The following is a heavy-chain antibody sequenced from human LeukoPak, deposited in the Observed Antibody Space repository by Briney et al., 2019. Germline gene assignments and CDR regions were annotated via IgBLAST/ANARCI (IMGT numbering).Heavy chain of an antibody. CDR1: GFTFSSYA. CDR2: ISGSGGGT. V-gene: IGHV3-23*01. CDR3: ASLTYYFDSSGYYPGYFQH. D-gene: IGHD3-22*01. J-gene: IGHJ1*01. Sequence: PGGSLRLSCAVSGFTFSSYAMSWVRQAPGKGLEWVAAISGSGGGTDYADSVKGRFTISRDNAKNSLYLQMNSLRAEDTAVYYCASLTYYFDSSGYYPGYFQHWGQGTLVTVSS.